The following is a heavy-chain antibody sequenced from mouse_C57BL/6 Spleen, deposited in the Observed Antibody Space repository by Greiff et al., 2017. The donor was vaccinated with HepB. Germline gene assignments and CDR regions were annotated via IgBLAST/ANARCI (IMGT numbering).Heavy chain of an antibody. CDR1: GFSLTSYG. J-gene: IGHJ4*01. V-gene: IGHV2-6-1*01. D-gene: IGHD2-4*01. Sequence: QVQLKESGPGLVAPSQSLSITCTVSGFSLTSYGVHWVRQPPGKGLEWLVVIWSDGSTTYNSALKARLSISKDNSKSQVFLKMNSLQTDDTAMDYCARQIYYDYDEDYAMDYWGQGTSVTVSS. CDR2: IWSDGST. CDR3: ARQIYYDYDEDYAMDY.